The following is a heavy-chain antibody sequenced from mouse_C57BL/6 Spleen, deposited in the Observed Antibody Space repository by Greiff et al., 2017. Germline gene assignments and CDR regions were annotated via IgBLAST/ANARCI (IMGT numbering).Heavy chain of an antibody. J-gene: IGHJ2*01. CDR1: GYTFTSYW. CDR2: IHPNSGST. CDR3: ARASITTVVTFDY. D-gene: IGHD1-1*01. Sequence: VQLQQPGAELVKPGASVKLSCKASGYTFTSYWMHWVKQRPGQGLEWIGMIHPNSGSTNYNEKFKGKATLTAEKSSSTAYMQLSSLTSEDSAVYFCARASITTVVTFDYWGQGTTLTVSS. V-gene: IGHV1-64*01.